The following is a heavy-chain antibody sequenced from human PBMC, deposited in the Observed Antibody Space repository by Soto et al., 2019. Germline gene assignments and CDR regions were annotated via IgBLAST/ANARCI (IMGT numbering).Heavy chain of an antibody. J-gene: IGHJ4*02. Sequence: SETLSLTCAVSGGSISDSYYYWGWLRQSPGKGPEWIGSVFYTGFTSYNPALESRVSVSVDTPKNQFSLKMNAVTAADTAVYYCATSQKGYNWNYFDHWGQGALVTVSS. D-gene: IGHD1-20*01. CDR2: VFYTGFT. V-gene: IGHV4-39*01. CDR3: ATSQKGYNWNYFDH. CDR1: GGSISDSYYY.